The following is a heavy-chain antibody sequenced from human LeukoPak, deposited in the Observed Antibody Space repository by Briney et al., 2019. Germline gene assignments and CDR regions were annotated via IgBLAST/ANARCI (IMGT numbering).Heavy chain of an antibody. Sequence: PGGSLRLSCAASGFTFSSYSMNWVRQAPGKGLEWVSSISSSSSYIYYADSVKGRFTISRDNAKNSLYLQMNSLRAEGTAVYYCARMDIDYGDYGVYYFDYWGQGTLVTVSS. CDR2: ISSSSSYI. CDR1: GFTFSSYS. D-gene: IGHD4-17*01. CDR3: ARMDIDYGDYGVYYFDY. J-gene: IGHJ4*02. V-gene: IGHV3-21*01.